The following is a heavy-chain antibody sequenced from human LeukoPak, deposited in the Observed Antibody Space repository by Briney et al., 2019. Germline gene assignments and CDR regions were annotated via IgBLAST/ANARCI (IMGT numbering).Heavy chain of an antibody. CDR1: GFTFSSYW. CDR3: ARGSSSSWYEGGRSPLHFDY. D-gene: IGHD6-13*01. Sequence: PEGSLRLSCAASGFTFSSYWMSWVRQAPGKGLEWVANIKQDGSEKYYVDSVKGRFTISRDSAKNSLYLQMNSLRAEDTAVYYCARGSSSSWYEGGRSPLHFDYWGQGTLVTVSS. J-gene: IGHJ4*02. CDR2: IKQDGSEK. V-gene: IGHV3-7*01.